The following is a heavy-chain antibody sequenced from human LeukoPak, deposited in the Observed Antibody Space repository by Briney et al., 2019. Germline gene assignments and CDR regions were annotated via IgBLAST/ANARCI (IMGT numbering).Heavy chain of an antibody. D-gene: IGHD3-10*01. J-gene: IGHJ5*02. Sequence: SETLSLTCTVSGGSISSSSYYWGWIRQPPGKGLEWIGSIYYSGSTYYNPSLKSRVTISVDTSKNQFSLKLSSVTAADTAVYYCARRRAYYGSGSYGGPFDPWGQGTLVTVSS. CDR3: ARRRAYYGSGSYGGPFDP. V-gene: IGHV4-39*07. CDR2: IYYSGST. CDR1: GGSISSSSYY.